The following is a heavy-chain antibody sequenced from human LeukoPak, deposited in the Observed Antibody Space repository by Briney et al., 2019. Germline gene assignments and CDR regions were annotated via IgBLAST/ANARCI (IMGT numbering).Heavy chain of an antibody. V-gene: IGHV3-23*01. CDR2: ISPSGDST. D-gene: IGHD6-13*01. Sequence: GGSLRLSCAASGFTFSSYSMSWVRQAPGEGLEWVSAISPSGDSTSYPDSVKGRFTISRDDSKNTVYLQMNSLTAEDTAIYYCARRLPVAGRTDFFDYWGQGTLVTVSS. CDR1: GFTFSSYS. CDR3: ARRLPVAGRTDFFDY. J-gene: IGHJ4*02.